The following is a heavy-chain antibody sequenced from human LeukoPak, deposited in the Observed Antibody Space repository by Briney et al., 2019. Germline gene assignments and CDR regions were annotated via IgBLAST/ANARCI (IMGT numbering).Heavy chain of an antibody. CDR1: GSRFTSYW. D-gene: IGHD3-22*01. V-gene: IGHV5-51*01. Sequence: GASLKISCKGSGSRFTSYWIGWVRQMPGKGLEWMGIIYPGDSDTRYSPSFQGQVTISADKSISTAYLQWSSLKASDTAIYYCARLLYDSSGYYIDYWGQGTLVTVSS. CDR2: IYPGDSDT. CDR3: ARLLYDSSGYYIDY. J-gene: IGHJ4*02.